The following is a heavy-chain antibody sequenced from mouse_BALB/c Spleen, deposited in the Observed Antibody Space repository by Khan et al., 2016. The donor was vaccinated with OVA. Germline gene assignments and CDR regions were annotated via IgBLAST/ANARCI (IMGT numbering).Heavy chain of an antibody. J-gene: IGHJ2*01. CDR1: GYTFTSYW. Sequence: QVQLQQSGAELAKPGASVKMSCKASGYTFTSYWMHWVKQRPGQGLEWIGYINPSSGYTEYNQNFKDKATLTADKSSSTAYMQLSSLTSEDSAVYYCAGDRIDYWGQGTTLTVSS. CDR3: AGDRIDY. CDR2: INPSSGYT. V-gene: IGHV1-7*01.